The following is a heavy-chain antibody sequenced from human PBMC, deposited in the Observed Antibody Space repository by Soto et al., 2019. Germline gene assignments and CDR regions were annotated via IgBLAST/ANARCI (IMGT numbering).Heavy chain of an antibody. CDR1: GYTFTGYY. J-gene: IGHJ4*02. D-gene: IGHD6-6*01. Sequence: ASVKVSCKASGYTFTGYYMHWVRQAPGQGLEWMGWINPNSGGTNYAQKFQGWVTMTRDTSISTAYMELSRLRSDDTAVYYCARTEYSSSEYDYWGQGTLVTVSS. CDR2: INPNSGGT. CDR3: ARTEYSSSEYDY. V-gene: IGHV1-2*04.